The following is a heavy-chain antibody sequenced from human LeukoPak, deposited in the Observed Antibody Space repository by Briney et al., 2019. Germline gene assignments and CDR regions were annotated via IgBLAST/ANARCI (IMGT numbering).Heavy chain of an antibody. CDR3: ARGWDSSGYSPFDY. D-gene: IGHD3-22*01. Sequence: SQTLSLTCTVSGGSISSGGYYWSWIRQPPGKGLEWIGYIYHSGSTYYNPSLKSRVTISVDRSKNQFSLKLSSVTAADTAVYYCARGWDSSGYSPFDYWGQGTLVTVSS. J-gene: IGHJ4*02. V-gene: IGHV4-30-2*01. CDR2: IYHSGST. CDR1: GGSISSGGYY.